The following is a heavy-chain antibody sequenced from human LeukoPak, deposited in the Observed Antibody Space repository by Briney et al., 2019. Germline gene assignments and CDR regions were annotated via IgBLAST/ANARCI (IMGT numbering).Heavy chain of an antibody. J-gene: IGHJ5*02. CDR2: IYYSGST. CDR1: GGSISSGDYY. CDR3: ARELTYFHIFAGYSPPAWFDP. D-gene: IGHD3-9*01. Sequence: PSQTLSLTCTVSGGSISSGDYYWSWIRQPPGKGLEWIGYIYYSGSTYYNPSLKSRVTISVDTSKDQFSLKLSSVTAADTAVYYCARELTYFHIFAGYSPPAWFDPWGQGTLVNGSS. V-gene: IGHV4-30-4*01.